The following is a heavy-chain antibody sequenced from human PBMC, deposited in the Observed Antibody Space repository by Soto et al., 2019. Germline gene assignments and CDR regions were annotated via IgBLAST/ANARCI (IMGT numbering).Heavy chain of an antibody. CDR3: AGGYLQLFDY. CDR1: NGSISHDY. Sequence: QVQLQESGPGLVRPSEALSLTCTVSNGSISHDYWSWIRQSPGKGLEWIAYIYDSGITNYNPSLKSRVTISVDTSKNQASLKLSSVTAADTATYYCAGGYLQLFDYWGQGILVTVSS. J-gene: IGHJ4*02. V-gene: IGHV4-59*01. D-gene: IGHD1-1*01. CDR2: IYDSGIT.